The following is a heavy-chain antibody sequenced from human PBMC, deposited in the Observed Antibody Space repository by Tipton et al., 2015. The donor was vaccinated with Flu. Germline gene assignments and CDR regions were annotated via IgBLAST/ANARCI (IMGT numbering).Heavy chain of an antibody. D-gene: IGHD1-20*01. CDR3: AKDLDNWNDGDYFDY. J-gene: IGHJ4*02. CDR1: GFTFTNSA. Sequence: CAASGFTFTNSAMSWVRQAPGRGLEWVSAISGSGGSTYYADSVKGRFTISRDNSKNTMYLQMNSLRAEDTALYYCAKDLDNWNDGDYFDYWGQGTLVTVSS. CDR2: ISGSGGST. V-gene: IGHV3-23*01.